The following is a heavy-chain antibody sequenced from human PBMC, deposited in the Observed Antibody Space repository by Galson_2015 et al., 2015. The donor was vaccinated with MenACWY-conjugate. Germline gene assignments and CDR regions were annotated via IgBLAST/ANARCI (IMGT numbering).Heavy chain of an antibody. J-gene: IGHJ4*02. V-gene: IGHV3-23*01. Sequence: SLSLSCAASGFTFSSYAMSWVRQAPGKGVEWVSGFSGSSGSGGSTYYADSVRGRFTLSRDNSKNTLYLHMNSLRVDDAAVYCSANGVATVPTDRLDYWGQGTLVTASS. CDR2: FSGSSGSGGST. CDR1: GFTFSSYA. CDR3: ANGVATVPTDRLDY. D-gene: IGHD4-17*01.